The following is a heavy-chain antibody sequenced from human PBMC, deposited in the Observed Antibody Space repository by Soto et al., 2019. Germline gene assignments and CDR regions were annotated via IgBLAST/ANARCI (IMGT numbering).Heavy chain of an antibody. CDR1: GDTFSSYT. V-gene: IGHV1-69*01. Sequence: QVQLVQSGAEVKQPGSSVKDSCKDSGDTFSSYTISWVRQAPGQGHEWMGEVIPMIGTTRYPRHFQGRVNINADESTSTAYMELSGLTSEDTGMCYCAREGSYDSSGYSKFGYWGQGTLVTVSS. D-gene: IGHD3-22*01. J-gene: IGHJ4*02. CDR3: AREGSYDSSGYSKFGY. CDR2: VIPMIGTT.